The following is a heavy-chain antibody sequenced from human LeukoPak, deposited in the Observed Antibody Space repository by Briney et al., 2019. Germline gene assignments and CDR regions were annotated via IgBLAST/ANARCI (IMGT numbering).Heavy chain of an antibody. CDR2: ISYDGSSK. J-gene: IGHJ5*02. CDR1: GFTFSSYA. CDR3: ARADSSWFDP. V-gene: IGHV3-30-3*01. D-gene: IGHD2-15*01. Sequence: PGRSLRLSCAASGFTFSSYAMHWVRQAPGKGLEWVAVISYDGSSKYYADSVKGRFTISRDNSKNTLYLQMNSLRTEDTAVYYCARADSSWFDPWGQGTLVTVSS.